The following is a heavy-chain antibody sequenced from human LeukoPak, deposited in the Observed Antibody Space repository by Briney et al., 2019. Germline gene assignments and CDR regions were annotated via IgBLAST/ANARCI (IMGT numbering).Heavy chain of an antibody. V-gene: IGHV1-69*13. J-gene: IGHJ4*02. CDR1: VGTFSSYS. CDR2: IIPIFGTA. CDR3: AREVSSGSYSCFDY. D-gene: IGHD3-10*01. Sequence: GASVKLSCKSSVGTFSSYSISWVRQAPGQGLEWMGGIIPIFGTANYAQKFQGRVTITADESTSTAYMELSSLRSEDTAVYYCAREVSSGSYSCFDYWGQGTLVTVSS.